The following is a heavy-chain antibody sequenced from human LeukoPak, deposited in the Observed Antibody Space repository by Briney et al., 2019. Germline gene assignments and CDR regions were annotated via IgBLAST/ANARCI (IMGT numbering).Heavy chain of an antibody. CDR1: GGSFSGYY. J-gene: IGHJ4*02. CDR2: INHSGST. D-gene: IGHD6-13*01. V-gene: IGHV4-34*01. CDR3: ARSHSSSWYTAPYYFDY. Sequence: SETLSLTCAVYGGSFSGYYWSWIRQPPGKGLEWIGEINHSGSTNYNPFLKSRVTISVGTSKNQFSLKLSSVTAADTAVYYCARSHSSSWYTAPYYFDYWGQGTLVTVSS.